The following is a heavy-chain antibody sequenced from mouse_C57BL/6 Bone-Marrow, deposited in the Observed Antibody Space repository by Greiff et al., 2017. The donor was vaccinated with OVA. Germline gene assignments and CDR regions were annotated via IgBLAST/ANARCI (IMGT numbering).Heavy chain of an antibody. J-gene: IGHJ1*03. Sequence: EVMLVESGGGLVQPGESLKLSCESNEYEFPSHDMSWVRKTPEKRLELVAAINSDGGSTYYPDTMERRFTISRDNTKKTLYLQMSSLRSEDTALYYCARQGAPHLVWFWEFDVWGTGTTVTVSS. CDR1: EYEFPSHD. D-gene: IGHD2-10*02. V-gene: IGHV5-2*01. CDR2: INSDGGST. CDR3: ARQGAPHLVWFWEFDV.